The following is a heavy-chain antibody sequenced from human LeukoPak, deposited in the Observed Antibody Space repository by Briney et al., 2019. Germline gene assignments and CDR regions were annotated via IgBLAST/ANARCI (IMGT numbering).Heavy chain of an antibody. CDR1: GGTFSSYA. D-gene: IGHD3-9*01. CDR2: IIPILGIA. V-gene: IGHV1-69*04. Sequence: ASVKVSCKASGGTFSSYAVSWVRQAPGQGLEWMGRIIPILGIANYAQKFQGRVTITADKSTSTAYMEPSSLRSEDTAVYYCALTGYYPPYYYYGMDVWGQGTTVTVSS. J-gene: IGHJ6*02. CDR3: ALTGYYPPYYYYGMDV.